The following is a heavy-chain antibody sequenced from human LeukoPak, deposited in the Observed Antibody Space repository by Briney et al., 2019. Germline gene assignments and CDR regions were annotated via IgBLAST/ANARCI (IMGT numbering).Heavy chain of an antibody. CDR1: GFTFSSYW. CDR2: IKKDGSEK. Sequence: GGSLRLSCAASGFTFSSYWMSWVRQAPGKGLEWVANIKKDGSEKYYVDSVKGRFTISRDNAKNSLYLQMNSLRAEDTAVYYCARGWRSYSYNWFDPWGQGTLVTVSS. J-gene: IGHJ5*02. V-gene: IGHV3-7*01. D-gene: IGHD1-26*01. CDR3: ARGWRSYSYNWFDP.